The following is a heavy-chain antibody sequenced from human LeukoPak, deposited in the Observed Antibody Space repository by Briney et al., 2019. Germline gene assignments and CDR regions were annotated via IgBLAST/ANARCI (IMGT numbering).Heavy chain of an antibody. V-gene: IGHV4-59*12. CDR3: ARDLGYCSTASCYAWFDP. J-gene: IGHJ5*02. Sequence: PSETLSLTCTVSGGSISSYYWSWIRQPPGKGLEWIGYIYYSGNSNYNPSLNSRVTISVDTSKNQFSLRLSSVTAADAAIYYCARDLGYCSTASCYAWFDPWGQGTLLTVSS. D-gene: IGHD2-2*01. CDR2: IYYSGNS. CDR1: GGSISSYY.